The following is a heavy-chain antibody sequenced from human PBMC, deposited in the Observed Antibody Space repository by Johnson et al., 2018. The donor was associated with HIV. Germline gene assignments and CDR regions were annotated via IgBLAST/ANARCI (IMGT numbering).Heavy chain of an antibody. V-gene: IGHV3-33*06. CDR1: GFTFSTYG. CDR3: AKDKSNAFDI. J-gene: IGHJ3*02. Sequence: VQLVESGGGVVQPGRSLRLSCVASGFTFSTYGMHWVRQAPGKGLEWVAVIWYDGSNKYYADSVKGRFTISRDNSKNTLYLQMNSLRAEDTAVYYCAKDKSNAFDIWGQGTMVTVSS. CDR2: IWYDGSNK.